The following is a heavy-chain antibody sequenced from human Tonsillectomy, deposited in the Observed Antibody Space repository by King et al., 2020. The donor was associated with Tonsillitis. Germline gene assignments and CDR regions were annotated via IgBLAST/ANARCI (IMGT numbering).Heavy chain of an antibody. CDR3: SRQMYYYDSGFDY. J-gene: IGHJ4*02. CDR2: ISSSGTTL. CDR1: GFTFGDYY. Sequence: VQLVESGGGLVKPGGSLRLSCAASGFTFGDYYMTWVRQAPGKGLEWGSHISSSGTTLYYADSVKGRFTISRDKAKNSLYLEMDSLRAEDTAIYYCSRQMYYYDSGFDYWGQGTLVTVSS. D-gene: IGHD3-22*01. V-gene: IGHV3-11*01.